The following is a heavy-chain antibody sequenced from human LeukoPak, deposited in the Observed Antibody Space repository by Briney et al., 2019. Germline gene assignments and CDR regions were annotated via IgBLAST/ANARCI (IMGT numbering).Heavy chain of an antibody. D-gene: IGHD3-22*01. J-gene: IGHJ5*02. Sequence: SETLSLTCAVYDGSFSGYYWSWIRQPPGKGLEWIGEINHSGSTNYNPSLKSRVTISVDTSKNQFSLKLSSVTAADTAVYYCARGRVTMIVVVPRTYNWFDPWGQGTLVTVSS. CDR3: ARGRVTMIVVVPRTYNWFDP. CDR1: DGSFSGYY. V-gene: IGHV4-34*01. CDR2: INHSGST.